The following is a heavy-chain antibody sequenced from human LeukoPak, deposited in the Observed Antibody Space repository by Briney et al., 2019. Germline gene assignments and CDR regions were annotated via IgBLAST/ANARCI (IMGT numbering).Heavy chain of an antibody. Sequence: SETLSLTCTVSGGSIRSYYWSWIRQPPGKGLEWIGYIYYSGSTNYNPSLKSRVTISVDTSKNQFSLKLSSVTAADTAVYYCARRDYYDSSGYYGDAFDIWGQGTMVTVSS. D-gene: IGHD3-22*01. CDR3: ARRDYYDSSGYYGDAFDI. CDR1: GGSIRSYY. CDR2: IYYSGST. V-gene: IGHV4-59*01. J-gene: IGHJ3*02.